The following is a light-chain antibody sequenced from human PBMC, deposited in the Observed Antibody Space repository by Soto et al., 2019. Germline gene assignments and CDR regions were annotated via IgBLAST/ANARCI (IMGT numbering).Light chain of an antibody. CDR3: QSYDSSNLHVV. V-gene: IGLV2-14*02. CDR2: EDK. Sequence: QSALTQPASVSGSPGQSITISCTGTSSDVGSYNLVSWYQQHPGKAPKLMIYEDKQRPSGVPDRFSGSIDSSSNSASLTISGLKTEDEADYYCQSYDSSNLHVVFGGGTKVTVL. CDR1: SSDVGSYNL. J-gene: IGLJ2*01.